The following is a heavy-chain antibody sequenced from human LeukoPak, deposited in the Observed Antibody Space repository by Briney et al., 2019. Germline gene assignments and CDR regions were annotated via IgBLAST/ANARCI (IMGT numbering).Heavy chain of an antibody. V-gene: IGHV4-39*07. Sequence: PSETLSLTCTVSGGSISSSSYYWGWIRQPPGKGLEWIGSIYYSGSTNYNPSLKSRVTISVDTSKNQFSLKLSSVTAADTAVYYCARAPRYNWGSHWFDPWGQGTLVTVSS. CDR1: GGSISSSSYY. CDR3: ARAPRYNWGSHWFDP. D-gene: IGHD1-1*01. CDR2: IYYSGST. J-gene: IGHJ5*02.